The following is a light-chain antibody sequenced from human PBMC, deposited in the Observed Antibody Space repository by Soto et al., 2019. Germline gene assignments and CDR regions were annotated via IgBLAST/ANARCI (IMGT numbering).Light chain of an antibody. V-gene: IGKV3-15*01. CDR3: HQRQSWPRT. CDR1: QNVLSD. J-gene: IGKJ1*01. Sequence: EILLTQSPATLSVSPGETATLSCRASQNVLSDLAWYQQKPGQAPRLLVYGATTRATDAPAKFRGRGSGTEFSLTISDVQPEDFALYYCHQRQSWPRTFGQGTKVDI. CDR2: GAT.